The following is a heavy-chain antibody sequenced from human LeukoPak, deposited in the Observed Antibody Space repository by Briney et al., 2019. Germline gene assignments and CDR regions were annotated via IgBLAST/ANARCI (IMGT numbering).Heavy chain of an antibody. J-gene: IGHJ5*02. CDR1: GFDFSAYW. D-gene: IGHD3-22*01. Sequence: PGGSLRLSCAASGFDFSAYWLSWVRQAPGKGLEWVSSISGSQTYIFYADSVKGRFTISRDNAKSSLYLQMNSLRAEDTAVYYCARVADHYDSSGYCAWGSWGQGTLVTVSS. CDR2: ISGSQTYI. CDR3: ARVADHYDSSGYCAWGS. V-gene: IGHV3-21*01.